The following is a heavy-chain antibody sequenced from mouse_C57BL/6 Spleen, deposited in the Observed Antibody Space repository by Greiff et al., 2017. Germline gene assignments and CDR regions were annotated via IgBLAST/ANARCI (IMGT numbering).Heavy chain of an antibody. CDR3: ARDYDGSFDD. D-gene: IGHD1-2*01. V-gene: IGHV1-80*01. CDR1: GYAFSSYW. Sequence: VKLQESGAELVKPGASVKISCKASGYAFSSYWLNWVKQRPGKGLAWIGQIYPGDGDTNYNGQFKGKAALTADKSSSTAYMQLSSLTSEDSAVYFCARDYDGSFDDGGQGTTLTVSS. CDR2: IYPGDGDT. J-gene: IGHJ2*01.